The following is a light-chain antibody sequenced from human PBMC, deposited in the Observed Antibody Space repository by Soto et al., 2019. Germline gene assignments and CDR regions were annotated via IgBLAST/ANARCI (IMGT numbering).Light chain of an antibody. Sequence: IVMTQSPATLSVSPGERATLSCRASQSVSSDLAWYQQKPGQAPRLFIYGASTRAPGIPARFSGSGSGTEFTLTISSLQSEDFAVYYCQQYNKWPWTFGQGTKVDIK. CDR1: QSVSSD. CDR3: QQYNKWPWT. J-gene: IGKJ1*01. V-gene: IGKV3-15*01. CDR2: GAS.